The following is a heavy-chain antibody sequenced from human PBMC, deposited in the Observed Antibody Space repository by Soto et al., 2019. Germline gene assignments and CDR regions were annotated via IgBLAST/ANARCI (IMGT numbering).Heavy chain of an antibody. D-gene: IGHD4-17*01. J-gene: IGHJ4*02. CDR2: ISRDSRSI. CDR3: VKVALTTVAYYFDY. V-gene: IGHV3-9*01. CDR1: GFRFDDYG. Sequence: PGGSLRLSCEVSGFRFDDYGMHWVRQAPGKGLEWIAGISRDSRSISYGASMKGRFTISRDNAKNSLYLQLNSLRADDTAFYYCVKVALTTVAYYFDYWGQGALVTVSS.